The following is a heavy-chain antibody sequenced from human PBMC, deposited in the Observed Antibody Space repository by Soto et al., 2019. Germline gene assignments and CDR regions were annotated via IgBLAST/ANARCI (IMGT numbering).Heavy chain of an antibody. Sequence: QVQLQESGPGLVKPSQTLSLTCTVSGGSISSTANFWTWIRQHPGKGLEWIGYIYYSGTTYYNPSLKSRVTISVDTSKNQFSLKLNSVTAADTAMYYCARAGCTGGNCYPDYWGQGTLVTVSS. J-gene: IGHJ4*02. CDR3: ARAGCTGGNCYPDY. CDR2: IYYSGTT. V-gene: IGHV4-31*03. CDR1: GGSISSTANF. D-gene: IGHD2-15*01.